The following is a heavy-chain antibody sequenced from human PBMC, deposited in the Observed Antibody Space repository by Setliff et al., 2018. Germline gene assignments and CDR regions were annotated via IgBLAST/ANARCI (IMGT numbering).Heavy chain of an antibody. J-gene: IGHJ4*02. Sequence: PGGSLRLSCAASGFTFSSYWMSWVRQAPGKGLEWVANIKQDGSEKYYVDSVKGRFTISRDNAKNSLYLQMNSLRAEDTAVYYCARDLPDSSGWGHYFDYWGQGSLVTVSS. V-gene: IGHV3-7*01. CDR2: IKQDGSEK. D-gene: IGHD3-22*01. CDR1: GFTFSSYW. CDR3: ARDLPDSSGWGHYFDY.